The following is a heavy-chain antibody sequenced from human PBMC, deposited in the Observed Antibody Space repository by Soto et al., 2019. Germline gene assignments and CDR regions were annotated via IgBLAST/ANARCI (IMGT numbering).Heavy chain of an antibody. CDR1: GGSISSYY. J-gene: IGHJ4*02. V-gene: IGHV4-59*01. D-gene: IGHD3-22*01. CDR3: ARDGYYYDSSGYQRVYYFDY. Sequence: SETLSLTCTVSGGSISSYYWSWIRQPPGKGLEWIGYIYYSGSTNYNPSLKSRVTISVDTSKNQFSLKLSSVTAADTAVYFCARDGYYYDSSGYQRVYYFDYWGQRTPVTVS. CDR2: IYYSGST.